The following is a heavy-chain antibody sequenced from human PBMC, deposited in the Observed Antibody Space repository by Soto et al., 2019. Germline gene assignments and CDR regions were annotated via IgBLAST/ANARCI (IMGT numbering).Heavy chain of an antibody. CDR2: ISYDGSNK. CDR1: GFTFSSYG. Sequence: PGGSLRLSCAASGFTFSSYGMHWVRQAPGKGLEWVAVISYDGSNKYYADSAKGRFTISRDNSKNTLYLQMNSLRAEDTAVYYCAKESVQYSSSSNWFDPWGQGTLVTVSS. J-gene: IGHJ5*02. CDR3: AKESVQYSSSSNWFDP. D-gene: IGHD6-6*01. V-gene: IGHV3-30*18.